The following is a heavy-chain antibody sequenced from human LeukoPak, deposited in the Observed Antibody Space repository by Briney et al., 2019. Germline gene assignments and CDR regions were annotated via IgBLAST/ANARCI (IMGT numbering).Heavy chain of an antibody. CDR2: ISPHGDIE. D-gene: IGHD1/OR15-1a*01. V-gene: IGHV3-30*18. CDR3: AKINNNDDY. J-gene: IGHJ4*02. CDR1: GFTFTTFG. Sequence: PGRSLRLSCAASGFTFTTFGIHWLRQAPGKGLEWVAAISPHGDIEYYTDSVKGRFTISRDNSKNMICLQMNSLRGEDSAVYYCAKINNNDDYWGQGNLVTVSS.